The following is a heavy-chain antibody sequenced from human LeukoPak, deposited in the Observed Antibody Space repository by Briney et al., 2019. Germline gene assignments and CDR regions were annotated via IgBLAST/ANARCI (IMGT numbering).Heavy chain of an antibody. Sequence: ASVKVSCKASGYTFTISWVRQAPGQGLEWMGWISAYNGNTNYAQKLQGRVTMTTDTSTSTAYMELRSLRSDDTAVYYCARQGYGGNPQGAADYWGQGTLVTVSS. CDR1: GYTFT. CDR2: ISAYNGNT. D-gene: IGHD4-23*01. J-gene: IGHJ4*02. V-gene: IGHV1-18*01. CDR3: ARQGYGGNPQGAADY.